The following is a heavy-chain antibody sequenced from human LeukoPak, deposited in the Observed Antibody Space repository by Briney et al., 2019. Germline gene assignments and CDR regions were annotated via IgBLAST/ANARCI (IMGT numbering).Heavy chain of an antibody. CDR1: GFTFGTYS. V-gene: IGHV3-48*01. Sequence: GGSLRLSCAASGFTFGTYSMNWVRQAPGKGLEWVSYISSSSSTIYYADSVKGRFTISRDNAKNSLYLQMNSLRAEDTAVYYCARDVSLVPAAIYYFDYWGQGTLVTVSS. CDR3: ARDVSLVPAAIYYFDY. J-gene: IGHJ4*02. CDR2: ISSSSSTI. D-gene: IGHD2-2*01.